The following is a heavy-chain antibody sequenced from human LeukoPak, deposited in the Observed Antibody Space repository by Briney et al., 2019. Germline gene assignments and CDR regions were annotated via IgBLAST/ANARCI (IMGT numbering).Heavy chain of an antibody. CDR2: MYSTGNT. Sequence: SETLSLTCTVSGGSMRSYYWSWIRQPAGKGLEWIGRMYSTGNTNYNPSLKSRVTLSIDTSKNQFSLELSSVTAADTAVYYCAGYSDILTGPWGQGTLVTVSS. CDR3: AGYSDILTGP. V-gene: IGHV4-4*07. J-gene: IGHJ5*02. CDR1: GGSMRSYY. D-gene: IGHD3-9*01.